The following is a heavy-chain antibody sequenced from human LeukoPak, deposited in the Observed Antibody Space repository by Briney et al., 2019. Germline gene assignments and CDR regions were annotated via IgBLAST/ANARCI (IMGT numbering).Heavy chain of an antibody. J-gene: IGHJ4*02. CDR1: GDSIRTYH. CDR3: ARDEINYGSGSYFDF. Sequence: PSETLSLTCTVSGDSIRTYHWNWIRQSPGKGLEWIGSALYSGRGNHNPSLKSRLTISVDTSKNQVSLKLSSITAADTAVYYCARDEINYGSGSYFDFWGQGTLVTVSS. D-gene: IGHD3-10*01. V-gene: IGHV4-59*01. CDR2: ALYSGRG.